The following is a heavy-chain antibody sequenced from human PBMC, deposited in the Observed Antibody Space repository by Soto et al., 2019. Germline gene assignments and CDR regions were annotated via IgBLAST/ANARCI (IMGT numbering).Heavy chain of an antibody. CDR3: ARIKYYDILTGYYHFDY. J-gene: IGHJ4*02. CDR2: IYHSGST. D-gene: IGHD3-9*01. Sequence: QVQLQESGPGLVKPSGTLSLTCAVSGGSISSSNWWSWVRQPPGKGLEWIGEIYHSGSTNYNPSRKGRVTISLDKSKNPFSLKLSSVTAADTDVYYCARIKYYDILTGYYHFDYWGQGTLVTVSS. V-gene: IGHV4-4*02. CDR1: GGSISSSNW.